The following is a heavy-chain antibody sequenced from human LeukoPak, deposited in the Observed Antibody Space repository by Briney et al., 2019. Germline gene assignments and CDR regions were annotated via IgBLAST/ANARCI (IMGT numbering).Heavy chain of an antibody. CDR1: GFTFSSYG. CDR2: IRYDGSNK. Sequence: GGSLRLSCAASGFTFSSYGMHWVRQAPGKGLEWVAFIRYDGSNKYYADSVKCRFTISRDNSKNTLNLQMNSLRAEDTAVYYCAKRDRTVTHAFDIWGQGTMVTVSS. D-gene: IGHD4-17*01. V-gene: IGHV3-30*02. J-gene: IGHJ3*02. CDR3: AKRDRTVTHAFDI.